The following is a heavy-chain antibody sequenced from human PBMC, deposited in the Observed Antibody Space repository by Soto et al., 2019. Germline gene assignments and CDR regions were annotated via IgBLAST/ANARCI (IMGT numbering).Heavy chain of an antibody. CDR2: ISTYNGNT. Sequence: QVQLVQSGAEVTKPGASVKVSCKASGYTFTSYGISWVRQAPGQGLEWMGWISTYNGNTNYAQKRQGRVTMTTDTSTSTAYMELGSLRSDDTAVYFCAREYTSASWDYWGQGTLVTVSS. CDR3: AREYTSASWDY. CDR1: GYTFTSYG. V-gene: IGHV1-18*01. D-gene: IGHD6-6*01. J-gene: IGHJ4*02.